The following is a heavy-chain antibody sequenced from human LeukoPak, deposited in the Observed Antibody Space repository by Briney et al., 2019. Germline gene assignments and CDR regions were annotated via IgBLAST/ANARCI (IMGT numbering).Heavy chain of an antibody. Sequence: GASVKVSCKASGYTFTGYHMHWVRQAPGQGLEWMGRINPNSGGTNYAQKFQGRVTMTRDTSISTAYMELSRLRSDDTAVYYCARLYSSGWEWFDPWGQGTLVTVSS. CDR3: ARLYSSGWEWFDP. V-gene: IGHV1-2*06. D-gene: IGHD6-19*01. CDR1: GYTFTGYH. CDR2: INPNSGGT. J-gene: IGHJ5*02.